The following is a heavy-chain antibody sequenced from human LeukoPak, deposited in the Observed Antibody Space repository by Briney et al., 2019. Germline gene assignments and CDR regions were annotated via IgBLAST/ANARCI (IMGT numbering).Heavy chain of an antibody. Sequence: LETLSLTCAVSGYSINSGYYWGWIRQPPGKGLEWIGSIFHSGSTYYNPSLKSRVTISVDTSKNQFSLKLSSVTAADTAVYYCARGSCSSTGCPFDYWGQGTLVTVSS. CDR3: ARGSCSSTGCPFDY. CDR2: IFHSGST. CDR1: GYSINSGYY. V-gene: IGHV4-38-2*01. D-gene: IGHD2-2*01. J-gene: IGHJ4*02.